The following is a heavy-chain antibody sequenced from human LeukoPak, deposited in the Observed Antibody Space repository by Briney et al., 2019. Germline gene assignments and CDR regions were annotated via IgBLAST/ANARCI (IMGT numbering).Heavy chain of an antibody. J-gene: IGHJ3*02. CDR3: ARVTHYSYGYADDAFDI. D-gene: IGHD5-18*01. CDR1: GFTFSSYA. V-gene: IGHV3-30-3*01. CDR2: ISYDGSNK. Sequence: GRSLRLSCAASGFTFSSYAMHWVRQAPGKGLEWVAVISYDGSNKYYADSVKGRFTISRDNSKNTLYLQVNSLRAEDTAVYYCARVTHYSYGYADDAFDIWGQGTMVTVSS.